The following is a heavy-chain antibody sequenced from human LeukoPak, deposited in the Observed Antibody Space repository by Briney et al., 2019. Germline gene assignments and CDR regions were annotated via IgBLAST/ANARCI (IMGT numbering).Heavy chain of an antibody. CDR3: ASRSYYYYGMDV. CDR2: ISSSSSYT. J-gene: IGHJ6*02. V-gene: IGHV3-11*06. CDR1: GFTFSSYA. Sequence: GGSLRLSCAGSGFTFSSYAMSWIRQAPGKGLEWVSYISSSSSYTNYADSVKGRFTISRDNAKNSLYLQMNSLRAEDTAVYYCASRSYYYYGMDVWGQGTTVTVSS.